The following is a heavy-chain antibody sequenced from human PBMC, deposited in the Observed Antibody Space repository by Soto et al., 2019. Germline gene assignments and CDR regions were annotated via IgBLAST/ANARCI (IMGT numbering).Heavy chain of an antibody. CDR2: ISGDSNYI. CDR3: ARVVYFDRSAYGL. Sequence: PGGSLRLSCAASGFSFSGYNMNWVCQAPGKGLEWVSSISGDSNYIYYADSVQGRFTISRDNTKNSVYLQMNSLRAEDTAVYYCARVVYFDRSAYGLWGQGTMVTVS. V-gene: IGHV3-21*06. J-gene: IGHJ3*01. D-gene: IGHD3-22*01. CDR1: GFSFSGYN.